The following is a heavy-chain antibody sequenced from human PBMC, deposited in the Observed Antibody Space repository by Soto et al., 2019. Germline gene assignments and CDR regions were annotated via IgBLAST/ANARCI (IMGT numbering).Heavy chain of an antibody. V-gene: IGHV2-5*02. CDR1: GVSLSTYDMG. CDR2: IYWDDDK. CDR3: AHAGDYDLLTFDH. Sequence: QITLKESGPTLVRPAQTLTLTCDFSGVSLSTYDMGVAWIRQPPGKALEWLALIYWDDDKRYSPSLKDRLAISKDTSSNQVVLTITNMDPGDTATYFCAHAGDYDLLTFDHWGPGTLVTVSS. J-gene: IGHJ4*02. D-gene: IGHD4-17*01.